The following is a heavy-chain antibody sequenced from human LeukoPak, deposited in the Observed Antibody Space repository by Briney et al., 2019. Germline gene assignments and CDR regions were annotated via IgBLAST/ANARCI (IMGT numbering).Heavy chain of an antibody. D-gene: IGHD3/OR15-3a*01. J-gene: IGHJ4*02. Sequence: GGSLRLSCAASGFTFSSYSMNWVRQAPGKGLEWVSSISSSSSYIYYADSVKGRFTISRDNAKNSLYLQMNSLRAGDTAVYYCARDGPLDYFDYWGQGTLVTVSS. CDR2: ISSSSSYI. CDR1: GFTFSSYS. CDR3: ARDGPLDYFDY. V-gene: IGHV3-21*01.